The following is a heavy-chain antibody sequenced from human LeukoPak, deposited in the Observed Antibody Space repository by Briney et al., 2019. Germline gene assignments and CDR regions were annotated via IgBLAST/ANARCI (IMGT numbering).Heavy chain of an antibody. D-gene: IGHD3-22*01. Sequence: GEPVRLFCGASGFPLCIHSMIYLREAPGKGVVGFLPMYSTSSYIYYADSVKGRFTISRDNAKNSLYLQINCLRAEDTAVYYCARDQDAYYYERYYYGMDVWGKGTTVTVSS. CDR3: ARDQDAYYYERYYYGMDV. CDR1: GFPLCIHS. V-gene: IGHV3-21*01. CDR2: MYSTSSYI. J-gene: IGHJ6*04.